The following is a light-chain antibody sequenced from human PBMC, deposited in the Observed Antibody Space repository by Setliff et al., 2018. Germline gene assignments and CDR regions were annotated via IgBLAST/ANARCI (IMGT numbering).Light chain of an antibody. V-gene: IGLV2-8*01. Sequence: SVLTQPPSASGSPGQSLSISCTGTSNDVGAYNFVSWYQQHPGKAPKLLIYEVTKRPSGVPDRFSGSKSGNTASLTVSGLQAEDEADYFCSSYAASYNPYVFGTGTKVTVL. J-gene: IGLJ1*01. CDR1: SNDVGAYNF. CDR3: SSYAASYNPYV. CDR2: EVT.